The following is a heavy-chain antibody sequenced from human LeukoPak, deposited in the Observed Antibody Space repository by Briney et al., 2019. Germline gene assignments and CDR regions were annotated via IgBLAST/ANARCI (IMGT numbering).Heavy chain of an antibody. D-gene: IGHD6-13*01. Sequence: GESLRLSCTASGFTFSNFWMGWVRQAPGKGLEWVSLIYSRGGTSYADSVKGRFTISRDSSKNTLFLQMNSLRVEDTAVYYCARDPPGIAASGTYYWGQGTLVTVSP. CDR2: IYSRGGT. CDR1: GFTFSNFW. CDR3: ARDPPGIAASGTYY. V-gene: IGHV3-53*01. J-gene: IGHJ4*02.